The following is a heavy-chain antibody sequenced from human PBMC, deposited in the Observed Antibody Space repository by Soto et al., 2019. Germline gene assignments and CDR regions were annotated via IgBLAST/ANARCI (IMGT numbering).Heavy chain of an antibody. CDR2: MSFDGSNE. CDR1: GFTFSSYA. V-gene: IGHV3-30-3*01. D-gene: IGHD2-8*01. Sequence: GGSLRLSCAASGFTFSSYAMHWVRQAPGKGLEWVAVMSFDGSNEYYADSVKGRFTISRDNSKNTLYLQMNSLRAEDTAVYYFARDPFRYYLDYWGQGTLVTVSS. CDR3: ARDPFRYYLDY. J-gene: IGHJ4*02.